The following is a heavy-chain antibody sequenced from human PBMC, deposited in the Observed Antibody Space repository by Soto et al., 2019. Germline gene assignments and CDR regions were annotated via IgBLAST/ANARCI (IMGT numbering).Heavy chain of an antibody. J-gene: IGHJ4*02. CDR3: AREGVAVADGFDY. V-gene: IGHV1-2*04. Sequence: ASVKVSCKASGYTFTSYGISWVRQAPGQGLEWMGWISAYSGGTNYAQKFQGWVTMTRDTSISTAYMELSRLRSDDTAVYYCAREGVAVADGFDYWGQGTLVTVSS. CDR1: GYTFTSYG. CDR2: ISAYSGGT. D-gene: IGHD6-19*01.